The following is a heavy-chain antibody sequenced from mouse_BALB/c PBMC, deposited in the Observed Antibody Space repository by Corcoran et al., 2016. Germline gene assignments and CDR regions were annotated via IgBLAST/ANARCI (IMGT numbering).Heavy chain of an antibody. CDR1: GYTFTNYG. V-gene: IGHV9-1*02. J-gene: IGHJ2*01. CDR2: INTYTGEP. CDR3: ASNYCDY. Sequence: QIQLVQSGPELKKPGETVKISCKASGYTFTNYGMNWVKQAPGKGLKWMGWINTYTGEPTYADDFKGRFAFSLETSASTAYLQINNLKNEDMATYFCASNYCDYWGQGTTLTVSS.